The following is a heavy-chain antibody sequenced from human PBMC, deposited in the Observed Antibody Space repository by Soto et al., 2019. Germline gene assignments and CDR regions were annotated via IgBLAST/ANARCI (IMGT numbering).Heavy chain of an antibody. V-gene: IGHV4-39*01. CDR2: IYYSGST. D-gene: IGHD2-21*02. Sequence: PSETLSLTCTVPSGSISSRSYYWGWIRQPPGKGLEWIGSIYYSGSTYNNPSLRSRVSMSIDTSRDQFSLKLKSVTAADTALYYCARQRTSVVTQAYFDVWGQGSLVTVSS. CDR1: SGSISSRSYY. J-gene: IGHJ4*02. CDR3: ARQRTSVVTQAYFDV.